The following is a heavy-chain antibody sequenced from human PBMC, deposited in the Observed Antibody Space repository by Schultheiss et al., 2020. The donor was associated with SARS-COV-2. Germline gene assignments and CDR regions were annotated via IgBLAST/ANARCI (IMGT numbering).Heavy chain of an antibody. CDR1: GFTFSSYG. J-gene: IGHJ4*02. D-gene: IGHD2-2*01. Sequence: GGSLRLSCAASGFTFSSYGMNWVRQAPGKGLEWVSYISSRGSTIYYADSVKGRFTISRDNAKNSLYLQMNSLRAEDTAVYYCARDEAVVEGIDYWGQGTLVTVSS. CDR3: ARDEAVVEGIDY. CDR2: ISSRGSTI. V-gene: IGHV3-48*04.